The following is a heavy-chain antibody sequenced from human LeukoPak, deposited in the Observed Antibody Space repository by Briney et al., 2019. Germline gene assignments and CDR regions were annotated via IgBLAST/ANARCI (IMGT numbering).Heavy chain of an antibody. Sequence: SETLSLICAVYGGSFSGYYWSWIRQPPGKGLEWIGEINHSGSTNYNPSLKSRVTISVDTSKNQFSLKLSSVTAADTAVYYCATLIPFQYYYYYYMDVWGKGTTVTVSS. D-gene: IGHD2/OR15-2a*01. CDR2: INHSGST. V-gene: IGHV4-34*01. J-gene: IGHJ6*03. CDR1: GGSFSGYY. CDR3: ATLIPFQYYYYYYMDV.